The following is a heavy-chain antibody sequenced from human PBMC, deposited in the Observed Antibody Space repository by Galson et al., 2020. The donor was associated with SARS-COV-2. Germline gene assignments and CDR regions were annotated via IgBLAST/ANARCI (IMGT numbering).Heavy chain of an antibody. Sequence: KIGESLKISCAASGFTFSSYSMNWVRQAPGKGLEWVSSISSSSSYIYYADSVKGRFTISRDNAKNSLYLQMNSLRAEDTAVYYCASLTGSGSPIAFDYWGQGTTVTVSS. J-gene: IGHJ4*03. D-gene: IGHD3-10*01. CDR2: ISSSSSYI. CDR3: ASLTGSGSPIAFDY. V-gene: IGHV3-21*01. CDR1: GFTFSSYS.